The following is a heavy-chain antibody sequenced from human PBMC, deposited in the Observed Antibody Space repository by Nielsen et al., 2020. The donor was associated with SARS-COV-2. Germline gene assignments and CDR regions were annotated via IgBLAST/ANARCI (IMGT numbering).Heavy chain of an antibody. D-gene: IGHD5-12*01. CDR2: IYYTGTT. Sequence: SETLSLTCTVSGGSISSSSYYWGWIRQPPGKGLEWIGNIYYTGTTYYKPSLKSRVTISVDTSKNQFSLKLSSVTAADTAVYYCARGWLRLISFFRFDPWGQGTLVTVSS. CDR1: GGSISSSSYY. J-gene: IGHJ5*02. V-gene: IGHV4-39*07. CDR3: ARGWLRLISFFRFDP.